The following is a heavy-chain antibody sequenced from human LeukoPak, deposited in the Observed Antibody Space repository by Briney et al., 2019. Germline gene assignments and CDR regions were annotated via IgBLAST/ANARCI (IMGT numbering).Heavy chain of an antibody. D-gene: IGHD3-10*01. Sequence: PSETLSLTCTVSGESISSNRYYWTWIRQPPGKGLEGIGNIHHSGNIYYNPSLKSRVTISVDTSKNQFSLKLSSVTAADTAVYYCARDLRWFGESNWFDPWGQGTLVTVSS. CDR3: ARDLRWFGESNWFDP. J-gene: IGHJ5*02. CDR2: IHHSGNI. CDR1: GESISSNRYY. V-gene: IGHV4-39*07.